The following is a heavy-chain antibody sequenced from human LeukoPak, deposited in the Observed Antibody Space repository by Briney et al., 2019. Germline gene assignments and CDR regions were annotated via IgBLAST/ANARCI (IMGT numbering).Heavy chain of an antibody. CDR1: GGSISYYY. CDR2: IYYSGTT. Sequence: SETLSLTCTVSGGSISYYYWSWIRQSPGKGLEWIGYIYYSGTTNYNPSLKSRVTISVDTSKNQFSLKLSSVTAADTAVYYCARAPVAARPNWFDPWGQGTPVTVSS. J-gene: IGHJ5*02. V-gene: IGHV4-59*12. CDR3: ARAPVAARPNWFDP. D-gene: IGHD6-6*01.